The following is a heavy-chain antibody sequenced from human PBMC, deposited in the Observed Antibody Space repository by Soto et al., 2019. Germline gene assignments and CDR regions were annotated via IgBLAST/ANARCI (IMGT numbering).Heavy chain of an antibody. J-gene: IGHJ6*02. Sequence: GGSLRLSCAASGFTFNSYAMSWVRQAPGKGLEWVSAISGSGGSTYYADSVKGRFTISRDNSKNTLYLQMNSLRAEDTAVYYCAKGSPSGYYYYGMDVWGQGTTVTVSS. CDR2: ISGSGGST. CDR3: AKGSPSGYYYYGMDV. V-gene: IGHV3-23*01. CDR1: GFTFNSYA. D-gene: IGHD3-10*01.